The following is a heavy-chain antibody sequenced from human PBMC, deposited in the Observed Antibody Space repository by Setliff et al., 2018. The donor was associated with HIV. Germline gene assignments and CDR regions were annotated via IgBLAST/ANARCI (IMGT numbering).Heavy chain of an antibody. D-gene: IGHD3-10*01. CDR2: IYTSGST. V-gene: IGHV4-61*02. CDR3: ARVAFYGPGSHDYFDH. CDR1: GVSINTGSFY. Sequence: LSLTCTVSGVSINTGSFYWNWIRQPAGKGLEWIGRIYTSGSTSYTPSLKSRVSISVDTPKNQFSLKLNSVTATDTAMYYCARVAFYGPGSHDYFDHWGHGILVTVSS. J-gene: IGHJ4*01.